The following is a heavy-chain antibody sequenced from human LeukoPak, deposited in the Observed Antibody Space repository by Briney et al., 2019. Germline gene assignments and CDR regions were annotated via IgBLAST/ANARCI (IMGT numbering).Heavy chain of an antibody. CDR2: INSDGSST. V-gene: IGHV3-74*01. D-gene: IGHD6-13*01. Sequence: GGSLRLSCAASGFTFSSYWMHWVRQAPGKGLVWVSRINSDGSSTSYADSVKGRFTLSRDNSKNTLYLQMNSLRVEDTAMYYCAKGGGTGYSSSWYSNWGQGTLVTVSS. J-gene: IGHJ4*02. CDR1: GFTFSSYW. CDR3: AKGGGTGYSSSWYSN.